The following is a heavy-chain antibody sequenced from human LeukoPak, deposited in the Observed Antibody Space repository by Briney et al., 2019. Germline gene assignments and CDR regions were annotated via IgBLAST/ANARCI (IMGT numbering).Heavy chain of an antibody. CDR1: GASIGSSGYY. Sequence: SETLSLTCTVSGASIGSSGYYWGWIRQPPGKGLEWIGSIYYSGSTYYNPSLKSRITLSVDTSQDQFSLKLSSVTAADTAVYYCARRLYRRHGGHWYFDVWGRGILVTVSS. D-gene: IGHD2-15*01. J-gene: IGHJ2*01. CDR2: IYYSGST. V-gene: IGHV4-39*01. CDR3: ARRLYRRHGGHWYFDV.